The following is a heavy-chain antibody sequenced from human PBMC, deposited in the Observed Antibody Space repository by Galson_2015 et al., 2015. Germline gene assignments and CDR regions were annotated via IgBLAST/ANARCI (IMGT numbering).Heavy chain of an antibody. Sequence: SLRLSCAASGFTFSSYWMSWVRQAPGKGLEWVANIKQDGSEKYYVDSVKGRFTISRDDAKNSLYLQMNSLRAEDTAVYYCARYCSGGSCYLDYWGQGTLVTVSS. CDR2: IKQDGSEK. CDR3: ARYCSGGSCYLDY. V-gene: IGHV3-7*03. CDR1: GFTFSSYW. D-gene: IGHD2-15*01. J-gene: IGHJ4*02.